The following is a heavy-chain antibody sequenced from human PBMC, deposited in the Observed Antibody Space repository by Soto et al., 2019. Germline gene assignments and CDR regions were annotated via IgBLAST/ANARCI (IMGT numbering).Heavy chain of an antibody. CDR3: ARDFAYFDS. V-gene: IGHV4-59*01. J-gene: IGHJ4*02. CDR1: GASVISNDW. Sequence: SETLSLTCSVCGASVISNDWWIWIRQPPGKGLEWIGYVYHTGRTSYNPSLKSRVSISMDTSKNQFSLNLDSVTAADTAVYFCARDFAYFDSWGQGTLVTVSS. D-gene: IGHD3-3*01. CDR2: VYHTGRT.